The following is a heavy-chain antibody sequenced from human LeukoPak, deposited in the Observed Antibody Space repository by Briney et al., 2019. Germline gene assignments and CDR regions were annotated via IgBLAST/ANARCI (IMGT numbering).Heavy chain of an antibody. CDR1: GFIFSRYA. Sequence: GGSLRLSCAGSGFIFSRYAVSWVRQAPGKGLEWVSAISKNGVDTYYADSVKGRFTISRDSSKNTVYLQMNSLRAEDTTVYYCARDREPLRYFDTWGQGTLVTVSS. CDR3: ARDREPLRYFDT. V-gene: IGHV3-23*01. J-gene: IGHJ4*02. D-gene: IGHD3-9*01. CDR2: ISKNGVDT.